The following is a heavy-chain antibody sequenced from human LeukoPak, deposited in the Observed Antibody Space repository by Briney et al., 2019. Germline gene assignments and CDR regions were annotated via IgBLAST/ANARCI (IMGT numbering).Heavy chain of an antibody. CDR3: AEIPVAGGSRIDP. CDR2: IYYSGST. D-gene: IGHD6-13*01. J-gene: IGHJ5*02. CDR1: GGSISSSSYY. Sequence: SETLSLTCTVSGGSISSSSYYWGWIRQPPGKGLEWIGSIYYSGSTYYNPSLKSRVTISVDTSKNQFSLKLSSVTAADTAVYYCAEIPVAGGSRIDPWGQGTLVSVSS. V-gene: IGHV4-39*01.